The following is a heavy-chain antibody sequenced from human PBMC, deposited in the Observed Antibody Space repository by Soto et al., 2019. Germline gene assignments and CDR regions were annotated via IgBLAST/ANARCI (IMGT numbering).Heavy chain of an antibody. CDR1: GFTFSSYE. V-gene: IGHV3-48*03. J-gene: IGHJ6*02. CDR2: ISSSGSTI. Sequence: PGGSLRLSCAASGFTFSSYEMNWVRQAPGKGLEWVSYISSSGSTIYYADSVKGRFTISRDNSKNALYLQMNSLRAEDTAMYYCAGRYCSGGSCNFPVPYCFHGMDVWGLGTTVTVSS. D-gene: IGHD2-15*01. CDR3: AGRYCSGGSCNFPVPYCFHGMDV.